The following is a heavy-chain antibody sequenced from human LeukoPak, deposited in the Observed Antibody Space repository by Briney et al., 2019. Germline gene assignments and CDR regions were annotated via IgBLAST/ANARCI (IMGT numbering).Heavy chain of an antibody. CDR1: GFTLSSYA. V-gene: IGHV3-23*01. D-gene: IGHD1-26*01. CDR2: ISGSGGST. J-gene: IGHJ4*02. Sequence: PGGSLRLSCAASGFTLSSYAMSWVRPAPRKGLEWVSDISGSGGSTYFADSLKGRFTLSRDNSKNTLYLQMNSLRAEDTALYYCAKESIVGATGDYFDYWGRGSLVTVSS. CDR3: AKESIVGATGDYFDY.